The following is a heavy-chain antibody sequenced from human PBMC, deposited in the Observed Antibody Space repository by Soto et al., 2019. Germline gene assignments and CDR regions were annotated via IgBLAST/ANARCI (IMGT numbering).Heavy chain of an antibody. CDR2: VWDDGSNN. D-gene: IGHD3-22*01. CDR1: GFTFSSHG. Sequence: VQLVEAGGGVVQPGRSLRRSCAASGFTFSSHGMHWVRQAPGKGLGGVGVVWDDGSNNYYADAVKGRFTISRDNSKDTLCLKMKSLRAEDKVGYYWARGYYYYSSGYSRDFDYWGQGTLVTVSS. J-gene: IGHJ4*02. CDR3: ARGYYYYSSGYSRDFDY. V-gene: IGHV3-33*01.